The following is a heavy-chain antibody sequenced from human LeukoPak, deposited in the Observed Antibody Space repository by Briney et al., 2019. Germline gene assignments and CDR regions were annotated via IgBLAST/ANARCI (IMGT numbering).Heavy chain of an antibody. J-gene: IGHJ5*02. Sequence: PGGSLRLSCAASGFTFSSYAMSWLRQAPGKALEWVSAISGSGGSTYYAESVQGRFTISRHNSKNTLYLQMNCLRAEDTAVYYCAKGGGGSSWYDWSDPWGQGTLVTASS. D-gene: IGHD6-13*01. CDR2: ISGSGGST. CDR1: GFTFSSYA. V-gene: IGHV3-23*01. CDR3: AKGGGGSSWYDWSDP.